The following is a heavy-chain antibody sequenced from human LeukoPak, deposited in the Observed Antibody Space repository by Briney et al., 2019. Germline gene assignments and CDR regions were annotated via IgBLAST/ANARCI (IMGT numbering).Heavy chain of an antibody. J-gene: IGHJ6*02. CDR3: AREFSAYGMDV. D-gene: IGHD1-26*01. Sequence: SETLSLTCTVSGGSISSGGYYWSWIRQPPGKGLEWIGYIYHSGSTYYNPSLKSRVTISVDTSKNQFSLKLSSVTAADTAVYYCAREFSAYGMDVWGQGTTVTVSS. CDR1: GGSISSGGYY. CDR2: IYHSGST. V-gene: IGHV4-30-2*01.